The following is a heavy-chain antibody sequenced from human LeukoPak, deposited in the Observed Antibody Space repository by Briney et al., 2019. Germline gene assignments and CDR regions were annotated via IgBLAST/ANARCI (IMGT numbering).Heavy chain of an antibody. D-gene: IGHD3-10*01. Sequence: GESLKISCAASGFTFSSYAMTWVRQAPGKGLEWVSGISGSGDSSYYADSVKGHFTISRDNSKNTLYLQMNNLRAEDTAVYYCAKVRSTMVRGVSDSWGQGTLVTVSS. J-gene: IGHJ4*02. CDR3: AKVRSTMVRGVSDS. CDR2: ISGSGDSS. CDR1: GFTFSSYA. V-gene: IGHV3-23*01.